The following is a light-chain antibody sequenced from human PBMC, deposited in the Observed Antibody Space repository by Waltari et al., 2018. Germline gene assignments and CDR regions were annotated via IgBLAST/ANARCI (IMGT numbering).Light chain of an antibody. CDR3: QQSYTTAFT. V-gene: IGKV1-39*01. Sequence: IQMTQSPSSLSASVGDRVTITCRAIQSISSSLNWYQQIPGKAPKLLIYVASTLRSGVPSRFSGSGSGTDFSLTISSLQPEDFATYYCQQSYTTAFTFGQGTKLEIK. CDR2: VAS. CDR1: QSISSS. J-gene: IGKJ2*01.